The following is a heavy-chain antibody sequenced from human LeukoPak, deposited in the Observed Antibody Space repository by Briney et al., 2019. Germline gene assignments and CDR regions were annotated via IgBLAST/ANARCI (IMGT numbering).Heavy chain of an antibody. J-gene: IGHJ6*02. CDR1: GYTLTELS. CDR3: ATPGRFPLNVNYYYYYGMDV. V-gene: IGHV1-24*01. CDR2: FDPEDGET. Sequence: ASVKVSCKVSGYTLTELSMHWVRQAPGKGLEWMGGFDPEDGETIYAQKFQGRVTMTEDTSTDTAYMELSSLRSEDTAVYYCATPGRFPLNVNYYYYYGMDVWGQGTTVTVSS.